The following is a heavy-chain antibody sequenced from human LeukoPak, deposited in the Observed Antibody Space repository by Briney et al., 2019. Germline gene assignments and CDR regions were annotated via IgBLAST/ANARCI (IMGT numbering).Heavy chain of an antibody. CDR2: ICANDGNT. V-gene: IGHV3-23*01. D-gene: IGHD2-15*01. Sequence: KPGGSLRLSCAASGFTFSSYSMSWVRQAPGKRLEWGSVICANDGNTYYADAVKGRFTISRDNSKDTLYLQMDSLRAEDTAVYYCAKGSGSSCYSPCDYWGQGILVTVSS. CDR1: GFTFSSYS. J-gene: IGHJ4*02. CDR3: AKGSGSSCYSPCDY.